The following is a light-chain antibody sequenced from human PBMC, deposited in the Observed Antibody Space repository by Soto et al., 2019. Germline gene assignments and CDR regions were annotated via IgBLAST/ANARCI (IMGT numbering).Light chain of an antibody. CDR3: QEYNNWPLYT. J-gene: IGKJ5*01. Sequence: EIVMTQSPVTLSVASEERATLSFRASQNISNNLAWYQQRLGQAPRLLIYGASTRATGVPARFGGSGSGTEFTLTISSLQSEDFAVYYCQEYNNWPLYTFGQGTRLEI. CDR1: QNISNN. V-gene: IGKV3-15*01. CDR2: GAS.